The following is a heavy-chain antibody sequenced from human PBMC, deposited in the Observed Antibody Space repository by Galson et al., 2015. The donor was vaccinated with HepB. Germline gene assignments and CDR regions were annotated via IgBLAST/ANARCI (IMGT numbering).Heavy chain of an antibody. V-gene: IGHV1-69*13. J-gene: IGHJ5*02. D-gene: IGHD3-9*01. CDR2: IIPIFGTA. CDR1: GGTFSSYA. CDR3: ARTHYDILTGYGGINWFDP. Sequence: SVKVSCKASGGTFSSYAISWVRQAPEQGLEWMGGIIPIFGTANYAQKFQGRVTITADESTSTAYMELSSLRSEDTAVYYCARTHYDILTGYGGINWFDPWGQGTLVTVSS.